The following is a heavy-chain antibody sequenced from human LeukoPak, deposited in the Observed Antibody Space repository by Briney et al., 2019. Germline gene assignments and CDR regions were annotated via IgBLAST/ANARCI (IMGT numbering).Heavy chain of an antibody. CDR1: GGSISSSSYY. Sequence: PSETLSLTCTVSGGSISSSSYYWSWIRQPPGKGLEWIGYIYYSGSTNYNPSLKSRVTISVDTSKNQFSLKLSSVTAADTAVYYCARLRYSSGWDFDYWGQGTLVTVSS. CDR2: IYYSGST. V-gene: IGHV4-61*01. D-gene: IGHD6-19*01. CDR3: ARLRYSSGWDFDY. J-gene: IGHJ4*02.